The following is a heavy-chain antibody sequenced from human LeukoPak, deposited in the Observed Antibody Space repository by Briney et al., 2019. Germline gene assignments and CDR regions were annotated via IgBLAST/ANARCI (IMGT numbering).Heavy chain of an antibody. CDR3: AKVTVGSSGWYLGY. J-gene: IGHJ4*02. V-gene: IGHV3-23*01. D-gene: IGHD6-19*01. CDR1: GFTFSSYA. Sequence: GGSLRLSCAASGFTFSSYAMTWVRQAPGKELEWVSAISGSGDYTYYADSVKGRFTISRDNSKNTLYLQMNSLRAEDTAVHYCAKVTVGSSGWYLGYWGQGTLVTVSS. CDR2: ISGSGDYT.